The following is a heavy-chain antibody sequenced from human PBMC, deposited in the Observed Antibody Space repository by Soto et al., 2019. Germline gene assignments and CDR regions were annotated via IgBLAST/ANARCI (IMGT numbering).Heavy chain of an antibody. CDR3: ARVTKKKQWPVPDFDY. J-gene: IGHJ4*02. CDR2: INPSGGST. CDR1: GYTFTSYY. D-gene: IGHD6-19*01. Sequence: ASLKVSCKASGYTFTSYYMHWVRQAPGQGLEWMGIINPSGGSTSYAQKFQGRVTMTRDTSTSTVYMELSSLRSEDTAVYYCARVTKKKQWPVPDFDYWGQGTLVTVSS. V-gene: IGHV1-46*03.